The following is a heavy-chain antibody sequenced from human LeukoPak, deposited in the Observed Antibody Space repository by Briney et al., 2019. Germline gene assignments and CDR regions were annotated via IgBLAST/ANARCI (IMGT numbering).Heavy chain of an antibody. CDR2: MNPNSGNT. CDR1: GYTFTSYD. CDR3: ARGKRYSGYDLMD. D-gene: IGHD5-12*01. Sequence: ASVKVSCKASGYTFTSYDINWVRQAPGQGLEWMGWMNPNSGNTGYAQKFQGRVTMTRNTSISTAYMELSSLRSEDTAVYYWARGKRYSGYDLMDWGQGTLVTVSS. J-gene: IGHJ4*02. V-gene: IGHV1-8*02.